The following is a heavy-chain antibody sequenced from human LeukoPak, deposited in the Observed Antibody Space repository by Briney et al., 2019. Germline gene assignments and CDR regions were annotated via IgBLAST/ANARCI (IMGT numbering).Heavy chain of an antibody. CDR2: IDPKSGDM. Sequence: ASVKVSCKTSGYTFTDFYIHWVRQAPGQGLEWMGWIDPKSGDMKNAQKFQGRVTMTRDTSISTAYMELSRLRSDDTAVYYCARVKGIVVVPAAIGAFDIWGQGTMVTVSS. CDR1: GYTFTDFY. D-gene: IGHD2-2*01. J-gene: IGHJ3*02. V-gene: IGHV1-2*02. CDR3: ARVKGIVVVPAAIGAFDI.